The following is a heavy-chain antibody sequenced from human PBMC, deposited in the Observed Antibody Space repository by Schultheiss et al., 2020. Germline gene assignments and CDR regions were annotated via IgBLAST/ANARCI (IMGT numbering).Heavy chain of an antibody. CDR3: ARRSYYGSGSYYSY. CDR2: INHSGST. CDR1: GGSISGYY. D-gene: IGHD3-10*01. Sequence: SETLSLTCTVSGGSISGYYWSWIRQPPGKGLEWIGEINHSGSTNYNPSLKSRVTISVDTSKNQFSLKLSSVTAADTAVYYCARRSYYGSGSYYSYWGQGTLVTVSS. J-gene: IGHJ4*02. V-gene: IGHV4-34*01.